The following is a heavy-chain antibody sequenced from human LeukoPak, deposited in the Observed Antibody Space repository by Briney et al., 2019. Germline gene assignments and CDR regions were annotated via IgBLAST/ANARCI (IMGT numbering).Heavy chain of an antibody. D-gene: IGHD6-6*01. CDR3: ARDKLARSSSSGIFDY. CDR2: IYSGGST. CDR1: GFTVSSNY. J-gene: IGHJ4*02. V-gene: IGHV3-66*01. Sequence: GGSLRLSCAASGFTVSSNYMSWVRQAPGKGLEWVSVIYSGGSTYYADSVKGRFTISRDNSKNTLYLQMNSLRAEDTAVYYCARDKLARSSSSGIFDYWGQGTLVTVSS.